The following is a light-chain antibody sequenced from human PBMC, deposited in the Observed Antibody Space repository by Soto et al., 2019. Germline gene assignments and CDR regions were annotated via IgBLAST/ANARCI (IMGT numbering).Light chain of an antibody. Sequence: IVLSQSPYTLSLSPGERATLSCRASQSVSSNYLAWYQQKPGQAPRLLIYDASNRATGIPARFSGSGSGTDFTLTISSLEPEDFAVYYCQQRSNWPRTFGQGTKVDI. V-gene: IGKV3-11*01. J-gene: IGKJ1*01. CDR1: QSVSSNY. CDR3: QQRSNWPRT. CDR2: DAS.